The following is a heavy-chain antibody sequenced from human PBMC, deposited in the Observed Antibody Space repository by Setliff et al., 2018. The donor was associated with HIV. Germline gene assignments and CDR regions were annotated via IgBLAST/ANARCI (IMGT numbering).Heavy chain of an antibody. D-gene: IGHD1-26*01. J-gene: IGHJ5*02. CDR3: AKEGNSVDNWLDP. V-gene: IGHV4-31*01. Sequence: SETLSLTCTVXGSPILIGGYYLSWIRRHPGGGLYWIGYIYHTGKTYYTPSLXXXINMSLDMSQYQFSLKLSSVTAADTAVYYCAKEGNSVDNWLDPWGPGTLVTVSS. CDR1: GSPILIGGYY. CDR2: IYHTGKT.